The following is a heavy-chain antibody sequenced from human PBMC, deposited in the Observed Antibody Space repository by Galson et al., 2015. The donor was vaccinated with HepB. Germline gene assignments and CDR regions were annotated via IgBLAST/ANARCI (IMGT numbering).Heavy chain of an antibody. J-gene: IGHJ4*02. CDR1: GYTLTELS. V-gene: IGHV1-24*01. CDR2: FDPEDGET. D-gene: IGHD1-26*01. CDR3: ATRGSYHLDEWELQVPFDY. Sequence: SVKVSCKVSGYTLTELSMHWVRQAPGKGLEWMGGFDPEDGETIYAQKFQGRVTMTEDTSTDTAYMELSSLRSEDMAVYYCATRGSYHLDEWELQVPFDYWGQGTLVTVSS.